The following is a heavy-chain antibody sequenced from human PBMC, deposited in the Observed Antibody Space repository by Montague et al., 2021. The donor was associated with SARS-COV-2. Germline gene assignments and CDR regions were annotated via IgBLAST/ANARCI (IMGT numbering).Heavy chain of an antibody. J-gene: IGHJ4*02. Sequence: SETLSLTCTVSGGSISSFYWSWFRLPPGKGLEWIGYISDSGSTNYNPSLTSRVTMSVDTSKNQFSLKVNSVTAADTAVYYCARHYSATLPAAYWGQGTLVTVSS. D-gene: IGHD2-15*01. V-gene: IGHV4-59*08. CDR2: ISDSGST. CDR1: GGSISSFY. CDR3: ARHYSATLPAAY.